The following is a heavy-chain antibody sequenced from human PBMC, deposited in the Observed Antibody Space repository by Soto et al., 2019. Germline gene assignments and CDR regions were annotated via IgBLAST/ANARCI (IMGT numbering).Heavy chain of an antibody. CDR2: IYYSGST. V-gene: IGHV4-39*01. J-gene: IGHJ5*02. D-gene: IGHD3-9*01. CDR3: ARLWGYDILTGYYSRRGFDP. Sequence: QLQLQESGPGLVKPSETLSLTCTVSGGSISSSSYYWGWIRQPPGKGLEWIGSIYYSGSTYYNPSLNIRFTLSAHTVKVQFSLKLSSVTAAHTAVYYCARLWGYDILTGYYSRRGFDPWGQGTLVTVSS. CDR1: GGSISSSSYY.